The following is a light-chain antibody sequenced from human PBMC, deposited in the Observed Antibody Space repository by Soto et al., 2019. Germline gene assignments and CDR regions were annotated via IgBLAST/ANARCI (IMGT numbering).Light chain of an antibody. CDR3: QQYNSYSGYT. V-gene: IGKV1-5*03. CDR2: KAS. Sequence: DIQMTQSPSTPSASVGDRVTITCRASQSISSWLAWYQQKPGKVPKLLIYKASSLESGVPSRFSGSGSGTEFTLTISSLQPDDFATYYCQQYNSYSGYTFGQGTKLEIK. CDR1: QSISSW. J-gene: IGKJ2*01.